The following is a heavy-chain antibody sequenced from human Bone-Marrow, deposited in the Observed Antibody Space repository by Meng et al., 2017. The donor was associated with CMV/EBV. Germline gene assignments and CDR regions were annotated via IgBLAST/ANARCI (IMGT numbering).Heavy chain of an antibody. CDR1: GFTFSSYA. V-gene: IGHV3-30-3*01. CDR2: ISYDGSNK. D-gene: IGHD5-24*01. CDR3: AREGVVKRWLQFTGIFYFDY. J-gene: IGHJ4*02. Sequence: GGSLSLSCAASGFTFSSYAMHWVRQAPGKGLEWVAVISYDGSNKYYADSVKGRFTISRDNSKNTLYLQMNSLRAEDTAVYYCAREGVVKRWLQFTGIFYFDYWGQGTLVTVSS.